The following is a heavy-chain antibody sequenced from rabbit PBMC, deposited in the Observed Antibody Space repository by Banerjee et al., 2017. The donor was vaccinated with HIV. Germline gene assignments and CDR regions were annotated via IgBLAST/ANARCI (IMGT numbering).Heavy chain of an antibody. CDR1: GFPFSSRYW. V-gene: IGHV1S45*01. CDR2: MNAGTSGGS. D-gene: IGHD1-1*01. CDR3: ASGYSDIVFNL. J-gene: IGHJ4*01. Sequence: QEQLEESGGDLVKPEGSLTLTCTASGFPFSSRYWICWVRQAPGKGLEWIGCMNAGTSGGSYYARWAKGRFTISKTSSTTVTLQMTSLTAADTATYFCASGYSDIVFNLWGQGTLVTVS.